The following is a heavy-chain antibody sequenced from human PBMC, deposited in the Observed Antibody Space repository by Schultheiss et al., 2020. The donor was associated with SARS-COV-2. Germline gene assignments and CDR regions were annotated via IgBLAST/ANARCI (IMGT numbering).Heavy chain of an antibody. J-gene: IGHJ3*02. CDR3: ARHLGAARTTDDAFDI. CDR1: GGSISSSSYY. Sequence: SETLSLTCTVPGGSISSSSYYWGWIRQHPGKGLEWIGYIYYSGSTYYNPSLKSRVTISVDTSKNQFSLKLTSVTAADTAVYYCARHLGAARTTDDAFDIWGQGTMVTVSS. V-gene: IGHV4-39*01. D-gene: IGHD6-6*01. CDR2: IYYSGST.